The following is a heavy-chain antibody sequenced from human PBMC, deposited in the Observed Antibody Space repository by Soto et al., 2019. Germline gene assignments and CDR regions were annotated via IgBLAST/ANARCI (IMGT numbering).Heavy chain of an antibody. D-gene: IGHD3-16*01. CDR2: TSSGGGI. V-gene: IGHV3-23*04. Sequence: EVQLVESGGDLVQPGGSLRLSCAASGFTFSNYAMSWVRQAPGKGLEWVSGTSSGGGIYYADSVKGRITISRANAKNTLFLQTNSVRAETTAVYSCAGVGWGRSPPLNYWGQGAQVTVSS. CDR1: GFTFSNYA. J-gene: IGHJ4*02. CDR3: AGVGWGRSPPLNY.